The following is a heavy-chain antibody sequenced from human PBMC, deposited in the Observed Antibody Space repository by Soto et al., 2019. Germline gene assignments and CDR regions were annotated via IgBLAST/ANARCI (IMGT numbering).Heavy chain of an antibody. J-gene: IGHJ4*02. Sequence: QVQLVQSGAEVKKPGSSVKVSCKASGGTFSSYTISWVRQAPGQGLEWMGRIIPILGIANYAQKFQGRVTMTADKATRTAHMELSSLRSEDTAVYYCARGYYYGSSAVGCLGYWGQGTLVTVSS. CDR2: IIPILGIA. CDR3: ARGYYYGSSAVGCLGY. D-gene: IGHD3-22*01. V-gene: IGHV1-69*02. CDR1: GGTFSSYT.